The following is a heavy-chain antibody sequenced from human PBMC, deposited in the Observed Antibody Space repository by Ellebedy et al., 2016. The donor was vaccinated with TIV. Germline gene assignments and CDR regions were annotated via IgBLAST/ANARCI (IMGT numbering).Heavy chain of an antibody. V-gene: IGHV4-34*01. CDR2: INHSGST. D-gene: IGHD1-26*01. CDR1: GGSISSYY. J-gene: IGHJ4*02. CDR3: ARGRGGSYSIPFDH. Sequence: SETLSLXXTVSGGSISSYYWSCIRQPPGQGLEWIGEINHSGSTTYNPSLKSRVTISVDTSKNQFSLKLSSVTAADTAVYYCARGRGGSYSIPFDHWGQGTLVTVSS.